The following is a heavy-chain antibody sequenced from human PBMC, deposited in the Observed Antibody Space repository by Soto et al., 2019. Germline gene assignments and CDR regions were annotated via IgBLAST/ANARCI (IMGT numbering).Heavy chain of an antibody. CDR2: ISSSSSYI. Sequence: GGSLRLSCAASGFTFSSYSMNWVRQAPGKGLEWVSSISSSSSYIYYADSVKGRFTISRDNAKNSLYLQMNSLRAEDTAVYYCARVRDSYYYYGMDVWGQGTQVTFSS. J-gene: IGHJ6*02. CDR1: GFTFSSYS. CDR3: ARVRDSYYYYGMDV. V-gene: IGHV3-21*01.